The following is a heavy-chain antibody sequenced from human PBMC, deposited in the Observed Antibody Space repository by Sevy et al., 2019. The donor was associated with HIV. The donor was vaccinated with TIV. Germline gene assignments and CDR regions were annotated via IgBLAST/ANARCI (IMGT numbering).Heavy chain of an antibody. J-gene: IGHJ5*02. D-gene: IGHD1-26*01. CDR2: ISYDGSNK. CDR1: GFTFSSYG. Sequence: GGSLRLSCAASGFTFSSYGMHWDRQAPGKGLEWVAVISYDGSNKYYADSVKGRFTISRDNSKNTLYLQMNSLRAEDTAVYYCAKAPRWTWELPGGVDPWGQGTLVTVSS. CDR3: AKAPRWTWELPGGVDP. V-gene: IGHV3-30*18.